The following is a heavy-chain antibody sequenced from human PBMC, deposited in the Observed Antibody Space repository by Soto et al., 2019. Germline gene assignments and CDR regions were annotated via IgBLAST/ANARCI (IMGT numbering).Heavy chain of an antibody. D-gene: IGHD2-2*01. Sequence: GESLKISCKGSGYSFTSYWIGWVRQMPGKGLEWMGIIYPGDSDIRYSPSFQGQVTISADKSISTAYLQWSSLKASDTAMYYCARQRGPRADCSSTSCRKLYYYYYYMDVWGKGTTVTVSS. CDR1: GYSFTSYW. J-gene: IGHJ6*03. V-gene: IGHV5-51*01. CDR3: ARQRGPRADCSSTSCRKLYYYYYYMDV. CDR2: IYPGDSDI.